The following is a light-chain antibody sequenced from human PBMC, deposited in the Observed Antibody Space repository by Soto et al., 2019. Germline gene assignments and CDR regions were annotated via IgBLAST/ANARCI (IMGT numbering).Light chain of an antibody. V-gene: IGKV3-20*01. CDR1: QSLSSSQ. Sequence: VGVTQSPGTVSLSTGEKATLFCRASQSLSSSQLAWYQQTPGQAPRLLIHDASSRATGISDRFTGSGSGTDFTLTITTLEPEDFAVYYCQQYGSSPITFGQGTRLEIK. CDR2: DAS. J-gene: IGKJ5*01. CDR3: QQYGSSPIT.